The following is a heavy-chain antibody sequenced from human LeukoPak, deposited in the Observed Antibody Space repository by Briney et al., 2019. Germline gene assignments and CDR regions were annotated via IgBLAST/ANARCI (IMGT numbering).Heavy chain of an antibody. CDR3: ARHKAMVRGVRYYYMDV. CDR2: INHSGST. J-gene: IGHJ6*03. Sequence: SETLSLTCAVYGGSFSGYYWSWLRQPPGKGLEWIGEINHSGSTNYNPSLKSRVTISVDTSKNQFSLKLSSVTAADTAVYYCARHKAMVRGVRYYYMDVWGKGTTVTISS. V-gene: IGHV4-34*01. CDR1: GGSFSGYY. D-gene: IGHD3-10*01.